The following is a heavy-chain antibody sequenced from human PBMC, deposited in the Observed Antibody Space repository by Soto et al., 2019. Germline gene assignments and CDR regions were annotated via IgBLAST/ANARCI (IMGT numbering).Heavy chain of an antibody. CDR3: AKDRPYYYDSSGYYYWAYFDY. D-gene: IGHD3-22*01. V-gene: IGHV3-23*01. Sequence: GGSLRLSCAASGFTFNNYVMSWVRQAPGKGLEWVSAISGSGGSTYYADSVRGRFTISRDNSKNTLYLQMNSLRAEDTAVYYCAKDRPYYYDSSGYYYWAYFDYWGQGTLVTVSS. J-gene: IGHJ4*02. CDR2: ISGSGGST. CDR1: GFTFNNYV.